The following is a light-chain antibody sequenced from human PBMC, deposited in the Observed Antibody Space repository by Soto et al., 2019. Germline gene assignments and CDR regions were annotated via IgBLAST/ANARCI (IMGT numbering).Light chain of an antibody. CDR1: NSNIGKNY. Sequence: QSVLTQPPSASGTPGQRVTISCSGSNSNIGKNYVYWYRQLPGTAPKLLIYRNNQRPSGVPDRFSGSKSGTSASLAISGRRSEDEADYYCAAWDDSLSGHELFGGGTKLTVL. V-gene: IGLV1-47*01. CDR2: RNN. J-gene: IGLJ2*01. CDR3: AAWDDSLSGHEL.